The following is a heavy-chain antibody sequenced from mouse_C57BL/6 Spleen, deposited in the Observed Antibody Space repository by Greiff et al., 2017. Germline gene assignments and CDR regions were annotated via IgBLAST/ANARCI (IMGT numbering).Heavy chain of an antibody. CDR3: ERNWVY. J-gene: IGHJ2*01. CDR1: GFTFSSYG. Sequence: EVKLMESGGDLVKPGGSLKLSCAASGFTFSSYGMSWVRQTPDKRLEWVATISSGGSYTYYPDSVKGRFTISRDNAKNTLYLQMSSLKSEDTAMYYCERNWVYWGQGTTLTVSS. V-gene: IGHV5-6*01. D-gene: IGHD4-1*01. CDR2: ISSGGSYT.